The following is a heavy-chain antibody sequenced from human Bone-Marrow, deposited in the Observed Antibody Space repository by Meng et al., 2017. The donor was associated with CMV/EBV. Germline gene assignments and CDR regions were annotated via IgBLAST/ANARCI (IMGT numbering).Heavy chain of an antibody. D-gene: IGHD6-19*01. CDR3: VRDPDSSGWSYFDY. CDR2: INSDGGRI. CDR1: GFTIRSYW. Sequence: GSGFTIRSYWMDWVRQATGKGLVWISRINSDGGRIAYADSVKGRFTISRDNAKNTLYLQMSSLRAEDTAVYYCVRDPDSSGWSYFDYWGQGTLVTVSS. V-gene: IGHV3-74*01. J-gene: IGHJ4*02.